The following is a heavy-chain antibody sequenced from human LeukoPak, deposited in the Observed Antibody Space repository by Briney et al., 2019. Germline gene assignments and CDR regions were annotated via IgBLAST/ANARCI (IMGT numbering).Heavy chain of an antibody. CDR2: INSDGSST. J-gene: IGHJ6*03. CDR1: GFTFSSYW. CDR3: ARAAVSVYYYMDV. Sequence: GGSLRLSCAASGFTFSSYWMHWVRHAPGKGLVWVSRINSDGSSTSYADSVKGRFTISRDNAKDTLYLQMNSLRAEDTAVYYGARAAVSVYYYMDVWGKGTTVTVSS. D-gene: IGHD3-10*01. V-gene: IGHV3-74*01.